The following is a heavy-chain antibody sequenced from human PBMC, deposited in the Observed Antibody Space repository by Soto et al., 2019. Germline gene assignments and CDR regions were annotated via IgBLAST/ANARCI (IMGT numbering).Heavy chain of an antibody. CDR3: VKGAWLDY. CDR2: ISGRDDSA. J-gene: IGHJ4*02. CDR1: GITFSTFD. V-gene: IGHV3-23*01. D-gene: IGHD6-19*01. Sequence: ERSLRLSCAASGITFSTFDMSWVRQPPGKGLEWVSVISGRDDSANYADSVRGRFTISKDKSSNTLYLQMNNLRAEDTAVYYCVKGAWLDYWGQGTLVTVSS.